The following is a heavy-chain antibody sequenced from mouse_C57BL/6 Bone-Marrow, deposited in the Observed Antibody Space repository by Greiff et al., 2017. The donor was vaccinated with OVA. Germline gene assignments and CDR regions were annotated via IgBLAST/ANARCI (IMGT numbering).Heavy chain of an antibody. CDR2: IDPENGDT. D-gene: IGHD1-1*01. Sequence: EVQLQQSGAELVRPGASVKLSCTASGFNIKDDYMHWVKQRPEQGLEWIGWIDPENGDTEYASKFQGKATITADTSSNTAYLQLSSLTSEDTAVYYCTYYYGSSYGDYWGQGTTLTVSS. V-gene: IGHV14-4*01. CDR3: TYYYGSSYGDY. CDR1: GFNIKDDY. J-gene: IGHJ2*01.